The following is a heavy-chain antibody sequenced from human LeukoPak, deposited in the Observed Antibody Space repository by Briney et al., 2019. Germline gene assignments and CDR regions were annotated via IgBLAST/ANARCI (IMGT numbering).Heavy chain of an antibody. CDR2: MSPNSGNT. Sequence: GASVKVSCKASGYTFTSYDINWVRQATGQGLEWMGWMSPNSGNTGYAQKFQGRVTMTRSTSMRTAYMELSSLRSEDTAVYYCARGPPNWGYDYWGQGTLVTVSS. D-gene: IGHD7-27*01. CDR1: GYTFTSYD. J-gene: IGHJ4*02. V-gene: IGHV1-8*01. CDR3: ARGPPNWGYDY.